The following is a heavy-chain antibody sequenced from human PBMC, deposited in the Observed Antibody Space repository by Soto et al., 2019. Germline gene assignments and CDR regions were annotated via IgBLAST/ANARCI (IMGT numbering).Heavy chain of an antibody. J-gene: IGHJ6*02. V-gene: IGHV1-69*01. CDR3: ARDRIAGSKYYYGMDV. CDR1: GGTFSSYA. Sequence: QVQLVQSGAEVKKPGSSARVSCKASGGTFSSYAISWVRQAPGQGLEWMGGIIPIFGTENYAQKFQGRVTITADESTSTVYMELSSLRSEDTAVYYCARDRIAGSKYYYGMDVWGQGTTVTVSS. CDR2: IIPIFGTE. D-gene: IGHD6-13*01.